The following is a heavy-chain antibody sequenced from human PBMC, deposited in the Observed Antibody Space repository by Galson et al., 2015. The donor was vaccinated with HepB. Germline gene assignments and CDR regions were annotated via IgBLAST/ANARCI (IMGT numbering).Heavy chain of an antibody. Sequence: ETLSLTCAVSGYSISSGYYWGWVRQPPGKGLEWIGSIYHGEGPYYNPSLKSRVAMSADTSKNQFSLKLRSVTAADTAVYYCASSITAAEYFDYWGQGSLVTVSS. CDR1: GYSISSGYY. D-gene: IGHD6-13*01. CDR2: IYHGEGP. CDR3: ASSITAAEYFDY. V-gene: IGHV4-38-2*01. J-gene: IGHJ4*02.